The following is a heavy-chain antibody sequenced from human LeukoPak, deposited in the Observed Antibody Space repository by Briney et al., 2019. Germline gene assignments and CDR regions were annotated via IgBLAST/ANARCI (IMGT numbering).Heavy chain of an antibody. V-gene: IGHV1-69*06. CDR1: GGTFSSYA. Sequence: AASVKVSCKASGGTFSSYAISWVRQAPGQGLEWMGGIIPIFGTANYAQKFQGRVTITADKSTSTAYMDLGSLRSDDTAVYYCARVGDPTTYYYDTSGYSYYFDYWGQGTLVTVSS. D-gene: IGHD3-22*01. J-gene: IGHJ4*02. CDR3: ARVGDPTTYYYDTSGYSYYFDY. CDR2: IIPIFGTA.